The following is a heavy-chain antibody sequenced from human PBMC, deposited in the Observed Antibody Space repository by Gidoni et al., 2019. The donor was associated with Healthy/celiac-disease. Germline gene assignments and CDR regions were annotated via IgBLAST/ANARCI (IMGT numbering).Heavy chain of an antibody. V-gene: IGHV5-51*03. CDR2: IYPGDSDT. D-gene: IGHD6-13*01. CDR3: ARSKGIRGNYGMDF. CDR1: GYSFTSYG. Sequence: EVQRVQSGAEGKKPGESLKISCRGSGYSFTSYGIGWVRQMPGKGLEWVGVIYPGDSDTRYSPSFHGQVTISADKSISTAYLQWSSLNASDTAMYYCARSKGIRGNYGMDFWGQGTTVTVSS. J-gene: IGHJ6*02.